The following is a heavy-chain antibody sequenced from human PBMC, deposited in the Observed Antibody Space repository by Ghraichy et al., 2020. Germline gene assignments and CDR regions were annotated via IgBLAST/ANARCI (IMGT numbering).Heavy chain of an antibody. J-gene: IGHJ4*01. CDR3: AKGRAAAGHLAVFDY. CDR2: ISGAGTAT. V-gene: IGHV3-23*01. CDR1: GFTLRSYA. Sequence: GGSLRLSCAASGFTLRSYAMGWVRQAPGKGPEWVSSISGAGTATYYADSVKGRFTISRDNSKNTVYLQMNSLRDEETALYYCAKGRAAAGHLAVFDYWGQGTLVTVSS. D-gene: IGHD6-13*01.